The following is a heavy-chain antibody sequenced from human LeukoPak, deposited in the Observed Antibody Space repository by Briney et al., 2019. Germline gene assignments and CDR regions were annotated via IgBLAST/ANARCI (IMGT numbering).Heavy chain of an antibody. D-gene: IGHD1-7*01. Sequence: PSETLSLTCDVSGGSISSGTHYWTWIRQPVGKGLEWLGRIFTSGSPTYNSSLKSRLTISIDKSKNQFSLKLSSVTAADTAIYYCARRWNYKDAFDIWGLGTMVTVSS. CDR2: IFTSGSP. CDR3: ARRWNYKDAFDI. CDR1: GGSISSGTHY. V-gene: IGHV4-61*02. J-gene: IGHJ3*02.